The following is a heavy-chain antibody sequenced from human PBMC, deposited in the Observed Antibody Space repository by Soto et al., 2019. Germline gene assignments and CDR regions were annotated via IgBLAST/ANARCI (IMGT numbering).Heavy chain of an antibody. Sequence: QVQLVQSGAEVKKPGSSVKVSCKASGGTFSSYAISWVRQAPGQGLEWMGGIIPIFGTANYAQKFQGRVTITADKSTSTAYIELSSLRAEDTAVYYCPRAYDFEGWFDPWGQGTLVTVSS. D-gene: IGHD3-3*01. CDR1: GGTFSSYA. V-gene: IGHV1-69*14. CDR3: PRAYDFEGWFDP. J-gene: IGHJ5*02. CDR2: IIPIFGTA.